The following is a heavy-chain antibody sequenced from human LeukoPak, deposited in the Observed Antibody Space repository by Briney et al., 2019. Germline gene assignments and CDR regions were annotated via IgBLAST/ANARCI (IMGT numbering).Heavy chain of an antibody. CDR3: AREKVTMVRGTNWFDP. CDR2: IYTSGST. J-gene: IGHJ5*02. Sequence: PSETLSLTCTVSGGSISSYYWSWIRQPAGKGLEWIGRIYTSGSTNYNPSLKSRVTMSVDTSKNQFSLKLSSVTAADTAVYYCAREKVTMVRGTNWFDPWGQGTLVTVSS. V-gene: IGHV4-4*07. CDR1: GGSISSYY. D-gene: IGHD3-10*01.